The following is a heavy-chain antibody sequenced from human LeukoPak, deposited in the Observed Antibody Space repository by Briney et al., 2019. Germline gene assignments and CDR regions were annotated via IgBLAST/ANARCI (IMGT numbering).Heavy chain of an antibody. CDR1: GDSLNGHY. V-gene: IGHV4-4*07. J-gene: IGHJ6*02. Sequence: SETLSLTCSVSGDSLNGHYWSWIRQPAGEGLEWIGRIHSGGTNYNPSLKSRVTMSLDTSKNQLSLRLTSVTAADTAVYYCARVHSYASGIEVWGQGTTVTVSS. CDR3: ARVHSYASGIEV. D-gene: IGHD3-16*01. CDR2: IHSGGT.